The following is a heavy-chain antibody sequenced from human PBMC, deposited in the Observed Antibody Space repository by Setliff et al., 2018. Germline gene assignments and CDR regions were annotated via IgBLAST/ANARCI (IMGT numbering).Heavy chain of an antibody. D-gene: IGHD3-16*01. Sequence: PSETLSLTCTVSGDSISSYYWSWIRQPPGKGLEWIGYIYYSGSTNYNPSLKSLVTMSVATFESHFSLKLNSLTAADTAVYYCARDRTAYTYGLDVWGQGTTVTVSS. CDR1: GDSISSYY. J-gene: IGHJ6*02. CDR3: ARDRTAYTYGLDV. CDR2: IYYSGST. V-gene: IGHV4-59*01.